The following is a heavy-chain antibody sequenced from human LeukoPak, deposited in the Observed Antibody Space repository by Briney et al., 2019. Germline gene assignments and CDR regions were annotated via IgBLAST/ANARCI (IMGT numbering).Heavy chain of an antibody. J-gene: IGHJ4*02. V-gene: IGHV4-59*08. CDR2: IYYSGST. CDR1: GGSISTYY. CDR3: ARALVVPAAMD. D-gene: IGHD2-2*01. Sequence: SETLSLTCSVSGGSISTYYWSWIRQPPGKGLEWIGYIYYSGSTNYNPSLKSRVTISVDASKNQFSLKLSSVTAADTAVYYCARALVVPAAMDWGQGTLVTVSS.